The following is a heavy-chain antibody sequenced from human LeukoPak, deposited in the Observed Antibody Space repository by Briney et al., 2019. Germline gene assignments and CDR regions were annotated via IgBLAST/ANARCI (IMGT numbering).Heavy chain of an antibody. D-gene: IGHD6-6*01. Sequence: GGSLRLSCAASGFTFSSYAMSWVRQAPGKGLEWVSAISSSGGSTFNADSVKGRFSISRDNSKNTLYLQMDSLRAEDTAVYYCAKRGGLSSSSGWYYFDYWGQGTLVTVSS. CDR3: AKRGGLSSSSGWYYFDY. J-gene: IGHJ4*02. V-gene: IGHV3-23*01. CDR1: GFTFSSYA. CDR2: ISSSGGST.